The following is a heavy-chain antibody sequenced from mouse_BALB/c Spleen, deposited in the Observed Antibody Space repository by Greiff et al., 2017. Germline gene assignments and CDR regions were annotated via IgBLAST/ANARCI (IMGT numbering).Heavy chain of an antibody. CDR2: ISSGGSYT. Sequence: EVQVVESGGDLVKPGGSLKLSCAASGFTFSSYGMSWVRQTPDKRLEWVATISSGGSYTYYPDSVKGRFTISRDNAKNTLYLQMSSLKSEDTAMYYCARQDGNSWYFDVWGAGTTVTVSS. J-gene: IGHJ1*01. D-gene: IGHD2-1*01. CDR1: GFTFSSYG. CDR3: ARQDGNSWYFDV. V-gene: IGHV5-6*01.